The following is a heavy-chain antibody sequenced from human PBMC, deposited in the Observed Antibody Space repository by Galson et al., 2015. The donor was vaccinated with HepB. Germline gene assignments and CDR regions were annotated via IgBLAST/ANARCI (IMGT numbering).Heavy chain of an antibody. V-gene: IGHV3-23*01. J-gene: IGHJ4*02. CDR1: GFTFSSYA. CDR2: ISGSGGST. D-gene: IGHD3-22*01. Sequence: SLRLSCAASGFTFSSYAMSWVRQAPGKGLEWVSAISGSGGSTYYADSVKGRFTISRDNSKNTLYLQMNSLRAEDTAVYYCAKVAQTYYYDSSGYFFDYWGQGTLVTVSS. CDR3: AKVAQTYYYDSSGYFFDY.